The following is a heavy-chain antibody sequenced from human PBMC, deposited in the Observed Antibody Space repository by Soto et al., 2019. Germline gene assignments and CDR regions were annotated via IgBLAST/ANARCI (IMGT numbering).Heavy chain of an antibody. Sequence: PGGSLRLSCAASGFTFSNYAMSWVRQAPGKGLEWVSAISSSGDSPYYADSVKGRFTVSRDNSKNTLYLQMNSLRAEDTAVYYCARSAGYGGNSVYFDYWGQGTLVTVSS. J-gene: IGHJ4*02. V-gene: IGHV3-23*01. CDR1: GFTFSNYA. CDR3: ARSAGYGGNSVYFDY. D-gene: IGHD2-21*02. CDR2: ISSSGDSP.